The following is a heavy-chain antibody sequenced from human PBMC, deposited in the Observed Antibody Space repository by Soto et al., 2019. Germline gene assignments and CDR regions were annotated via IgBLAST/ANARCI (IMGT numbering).Heavy chain of an antibody. CDR3: ARGPNWGYRFDS. D-gene: IGHD7-27*01. J-gene: IGHJ4*02. CDR2: LIPLFGTT. CDR1: GGTFSGHA. Sequence: QVQLVQSGAEVKKPGSSVKVSCEASGGTFSGHAISWVRQATGQGPEWMGGLIPLFGTTQHAQNFQDRLTITADKSTSTAYMELTSLRFSDTAIYYCARGPNWGYRFDSWGQGTLVTVSS. V-gene: IGHV1-69*06.